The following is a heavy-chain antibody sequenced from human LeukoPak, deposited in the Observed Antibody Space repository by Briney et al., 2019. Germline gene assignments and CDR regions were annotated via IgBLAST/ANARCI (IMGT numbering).Heavy chain of an antibody. CDR2: IYYSGST. Sequence: PSETLSLTCTVSGGSISSYYWSWIRQPPGKGLEWIGYIYYSGSTNYNPSLKSRVTISVDTSKNQFSLKLSSVTAADTAVYYCATTPTVTTVSYFDYWGQGTLVTVSS. CDR1: GGSISSYY. D-gene: IGHD4-17*01. V-gene: IGHV4-59*01. J-gene: IGHJ4*02. CDR3: ATTPTVTTVSYFDY.